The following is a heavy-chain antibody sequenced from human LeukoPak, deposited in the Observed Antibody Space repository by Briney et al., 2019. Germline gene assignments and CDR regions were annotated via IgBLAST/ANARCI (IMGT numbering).Heavy chain of an antibody. CDR1: GFPFSSYA. CDR3: AKAPTSRY. CDR2: INHSGST. Sequence: SGGSLLLSCAASGFPFSSYAMSWVRPPPGKGLEWIGEINHSGSTNYNPSLKSRVTISVDTSKNQFSLKLSSVTAADMAVYYCAKAPTSRYWGEGTLVTVSS. V-gene: IGHV4-34*01. D-gene: IGHD1-1*01. J-gene: IGHJ4*02.